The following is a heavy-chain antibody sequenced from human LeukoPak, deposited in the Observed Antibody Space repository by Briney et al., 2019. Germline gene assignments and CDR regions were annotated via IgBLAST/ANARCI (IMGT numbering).Heavy chain of an antibody. Sequence: ASVKVSCKPSGYTFTTYYIHWVRQAPGQGLEWMGVINPSGGSTSYAQKFQGRVTMTRDTSTSTVYMELSSLRSEDTAVYYCARGPYYDSSGYDWFDPWGQGTLVTVSS. J-gene: IGHJ5*02. V-gene: IGHV1-46*01. D-gene: IGHD3-22*01. CDR1: GYTFTTYY. CDR3: ARGPYYDSSGYDWFDP. CDR2: INPSGGST.